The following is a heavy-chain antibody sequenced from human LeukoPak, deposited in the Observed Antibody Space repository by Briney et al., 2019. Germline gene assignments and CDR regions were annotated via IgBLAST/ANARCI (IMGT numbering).Heavy chain of an antibody. V-gene: IGHV3-30-3*01. CDR2: ISHDGDTK. Sequence: QAGGSLRLSCAASGFTFSSYAMSWVRQAPGKGLEWVAVISHDGDTKFCADSVKGRFTVSRDNSKNTLYLQMDSLSADDTAVYYCAAREVDSSRVSLDNWGQGTLVTVSS. J-gene: IGHJ4*02. D-gene: IGHD6-13*01. CDR3: AAREVDSSRVSLDN. CDR1: GFTFSSYA.